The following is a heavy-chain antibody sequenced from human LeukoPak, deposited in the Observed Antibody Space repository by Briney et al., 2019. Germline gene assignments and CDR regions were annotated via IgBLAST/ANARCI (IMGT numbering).Heavy chain of an antibody. D-gene: IGHD5-12*01. CDR2: INPNSGGT. Sequence: ASVKVSCKASGYTFTDYYMHWVRQAPGQGLEWMGWINPNSGGTNYAQKFQGRVTMTRDTSISTAYMELSRLRSDDTAVYYCARDKRGWLRLKLYYYYGMDVWAKGPRSPSP. V-gene: IGHV1-2*02. CDR3: ARDKRGWLRLKLYYYYGMDV. J-gene: IGHJ6*02. CDR1: GYTFTDYY.